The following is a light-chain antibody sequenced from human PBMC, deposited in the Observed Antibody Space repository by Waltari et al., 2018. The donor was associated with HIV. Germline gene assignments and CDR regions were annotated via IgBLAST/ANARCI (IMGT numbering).Light chain of an antibody. J-gene: IGLJ1*01. V-gene: IGLV3-1*01. CDR3: QAWDSGTGV. CDR2: QDD. Sequence: SYELHQPPPGSVSHGQAANIPGPGVKLGTKYVGWYQQKPGRSPVLVIYQDDKRLSGIPDRFSGSNSGNTATLTISGTQTMDEADYYCQAWDSGTGVFGTGTTVTVL. CDR1: KLGTKY.